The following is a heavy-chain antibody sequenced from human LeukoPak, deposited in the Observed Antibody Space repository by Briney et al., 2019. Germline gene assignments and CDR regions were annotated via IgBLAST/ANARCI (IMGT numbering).Heavy chain of an antibody. Sequence: PGGSLRLSCAASGFTFSNYNMNWVRQAPGKGLEWVSFISTSSSTIYYADSVKGRFTISRDNAKNSLFLQMDNLRDEDTAVYYCARPLVFWGQGTLVTVSS. CDR3: ARPLVF. CDR2: ISTSSSTI. J-gene: IGHJ4*02. V-gene: IGHV3-48*02. D-gene: IGHD6-6*01. CDR1: GFTFSNYN.